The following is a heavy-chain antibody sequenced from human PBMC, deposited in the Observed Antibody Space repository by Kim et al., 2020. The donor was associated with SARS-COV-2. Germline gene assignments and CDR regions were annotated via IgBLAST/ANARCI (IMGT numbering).Heavy chain of an antibody. J-gene: IGHJ2*01. Sequence: SETLSLTCTVSGGSISSYYWSWIRQPAGKGLEWIGRIYTSGSTNYNPSLKSRVTMSVDTSKNQFSLKLSSVTAADTAVYYCARDDIWFGELMTNNWYFDLWGRGTLVTLSS. CDR3: ARDDIWFGELMTNNWYFDL. CDR2: IYTSGST. V-gene: IGHV4-4*07. D-gene: IGHD3-10*01. CDR1: GGSISSYY.